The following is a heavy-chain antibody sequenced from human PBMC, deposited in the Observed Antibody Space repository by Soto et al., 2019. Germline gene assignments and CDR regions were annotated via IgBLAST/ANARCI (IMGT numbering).Heavy chain of an antibody. D-gene: IGHD5-18*01. Sequence: EVLLVEPGGGLVQPEGSLRLSCAASGVTFSSYWMSWVRQAPGKGLEWVANIKQDGIEKYYVDSGKGRFTISRDTAKNSMYLQMNSLSAKDTAVYYGVRAARGQLLYGMDVWGQGTTVTVSS. CDR3: VRAARGQLLYGMDV. V-gene: IGHV3-7*01. CDR2: IKQDGIEK. J-gene: IGHJ6*02. CDR1: GVTFSSYW.